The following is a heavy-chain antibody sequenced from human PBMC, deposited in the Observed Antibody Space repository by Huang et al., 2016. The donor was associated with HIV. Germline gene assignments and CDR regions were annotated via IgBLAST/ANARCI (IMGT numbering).Heavy chain of an antibody. V-gene: IGHV3-30*18. CDR2: ISYDGSYQ. D-gene: IGHD5-12*01. J-gene: IGHJ4*02. Sequence: QVQLVESGGGVVQPGRSLRLSCAASGFTFSNYGVHWVRQAPGKGLEWVAGISYDGSYQYYSDSVKGRFTISRDDSQNTLYLQMSSLRAEDTAVYFCAKDREDSAYQLDYWGQGTRVTVSS. CDR3: AKDREDSAYQLDY. CDR1: GFTFSNYG.